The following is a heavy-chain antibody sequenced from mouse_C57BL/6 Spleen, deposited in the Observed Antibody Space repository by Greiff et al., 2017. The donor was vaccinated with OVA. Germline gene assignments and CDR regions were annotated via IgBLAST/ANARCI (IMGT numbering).Heavy chain of an antibody. CDR3: ARSNRAMDY. Sequence: QVQLQQPGAELVRPGTSVKLSCKASGYTFTSSWMHWVKQRPGQGLEWIGVIDPSDSYTNYNQKFKGKATLTVDTSSSTAYMQLSSLTSEDSAVYYCARSNRAMDYWGQGTSVTVSS. J-gene: IGHJ4*01. CDR2: IDPSDSYT. V-gene: IGHV1-59*01. D-gene: IGHD4-1*01. CDR1: GYTFTSSW.